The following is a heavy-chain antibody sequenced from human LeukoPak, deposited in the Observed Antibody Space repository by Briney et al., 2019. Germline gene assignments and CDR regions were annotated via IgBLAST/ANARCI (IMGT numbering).Heavy chain of an antibody. CDR1: GFTFSSYA. Sequence: GGSLTLSCAASGFTFSSYAMSWVRQAPGKGLERVSTISGSGSGTYYADSVKGRFTISRDNSKNTLYLQMNGLRAEDTAVYYCASPEYSDYWGQGTRVTVSS. CDR2: ISGSGSGT. V-gene: IGHV3-23*01. CDR3: ASPEYSDY. J-gene: IGHJ4*02.